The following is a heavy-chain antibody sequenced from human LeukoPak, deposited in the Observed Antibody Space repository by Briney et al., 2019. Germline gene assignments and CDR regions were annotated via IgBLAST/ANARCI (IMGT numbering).Heavy chain of an antibody. J-gene: IGHJ4*02. D-gene: IGHD4-23*01. V-gene: IGHV4-61*01. Sequence: SETLSLTCTVSGGSVSSGSYYWSWIRQPPGKGLEWIGYIYYSGSTNYNPSLKSRVTISVDTSKNQFSLKLSSVTAADTAVYCCASRPFETTVVPWDFYWGQGTQVTVSS. CDR2: IYYSGST. CDR1: GGSVSSGSYY. CDR3: ASRPFETTVVPWDFY.